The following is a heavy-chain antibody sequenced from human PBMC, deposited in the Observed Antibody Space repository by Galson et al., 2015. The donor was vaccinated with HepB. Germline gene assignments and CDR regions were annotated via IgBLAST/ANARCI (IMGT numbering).Heavy chain of an antibody. D-gene: IGHD3/OR15-3a*01. V-gene: IGHV3-33*01. J-gene: IGHJ4*02. CDR1: GFTFSSYG. Sequence: SLRLSCAASGFTFSSYGMHWVRQAPGKGLEWVAVIWYDGSNKYYADSVKGRFTISRDNSKNTLYLQMNSLRAEDTAVYYCARGTDFWHFDYWGQGTLVTVSS. CDR2: IWYDGSNK. CDR3: ARGTDFWHFDY.